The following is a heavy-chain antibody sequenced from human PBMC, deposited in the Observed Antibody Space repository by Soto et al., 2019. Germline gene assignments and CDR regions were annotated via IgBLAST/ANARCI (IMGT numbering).Heavy chain of an antibody. V-gene: IGHV4-39*01. CDR3: ARQGRRYCSGGSCYGGAFDI. D-gene: IGHD2-15*01. CDR2: IYYSGST. CDR1: GGSISSSSYY. Sequence: SETLSLTCTVSGGSISSSSYYWGLIRQPPGKGLEWIGSIYYSGSTYYNPSLKSRVTISVDTSKNQFSLKLSSVTAADTAVYYCARQGRRYCSGGSCYGGAFDIWGQGTMVTVSS. J-gene: IGHJ3*02.